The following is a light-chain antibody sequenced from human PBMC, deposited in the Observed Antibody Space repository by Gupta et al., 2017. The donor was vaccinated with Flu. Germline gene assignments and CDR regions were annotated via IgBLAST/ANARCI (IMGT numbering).Light chain of an antibody. Sequence: SYELTQPPSVSVSPGQTARLTCSGDALPKQFAYWYQQKTGQAPVLVIYKDIERPSGIPERFSASTSGTRVTLTISGVQAEDEADYYCQSTDRSGTYVMFGGGTKLTVL. CDR3: QSTDRSGTYVM. J-gene: IGLJ3*02. CDR1: ALPKQF. V-gene: IGLV3-25*02. CDR2: KDI.